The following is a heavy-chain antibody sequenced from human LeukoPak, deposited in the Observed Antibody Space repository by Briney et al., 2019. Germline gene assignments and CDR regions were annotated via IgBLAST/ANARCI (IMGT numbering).Heavy chain of an antibody. J-gene: IGHJ5*02. Sequence: GGSLRLSCAASGSIFSNAWMSWVRQAPGKGLEWVGHIKSKTNGGTTDYAASVKGRFTISRDDSKNTLYLQMNSLKTEDTAVYYCTTLYRFDPWGQGTLVTVSS. CDR3: TTLYRFDP. V-gene: IGHV3-15*01. CDR1: GSIFSNAW. CDR2: IKSKTNGGTT. D-gene: IGHD2-2*02.